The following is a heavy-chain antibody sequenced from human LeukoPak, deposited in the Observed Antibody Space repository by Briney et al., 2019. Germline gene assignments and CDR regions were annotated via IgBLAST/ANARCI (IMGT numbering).Heavy chain of an antibody. J-gene: IGHJ3*02. CDR1: GFTFDDYA. D-gene: IGHD3-16*01. CDR3: AKSHSNWGGLDAFEI. Sequence: GGSLRLSCAASGFTFDDYAMHWVRQAPGKGLEWVSTVNWKGDLTYYVDSVEGRFTISRDNRKNSLYLQMNSLTAEDTALYYCAKSHSNWGGLDAFEIGGQGTLVTVYS. CDR2: VNWKGDLT. V-gene: IGHV3-43D*04.